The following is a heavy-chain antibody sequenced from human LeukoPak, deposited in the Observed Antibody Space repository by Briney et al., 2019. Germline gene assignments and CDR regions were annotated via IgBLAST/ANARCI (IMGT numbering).Heavy chain of an antibody. CDR3: ARDYDILTGQDY. Sequence: GASVKVSCKASGYTFTSYDINWVRQATGQGLEWMGWMNPNSGNTGYAQKLQGRVTMTTDTSTSTAYMELRSLRSDDTAVYYCARDYDILTGQDYWGQGTLVTVSS. V-gene: IGHV1-8*02. J-gene: IGHJ4*02. D-gene: IGHD3-9*01. CDR1: GYTFTSYD. CDR2: MNPNSGNT.